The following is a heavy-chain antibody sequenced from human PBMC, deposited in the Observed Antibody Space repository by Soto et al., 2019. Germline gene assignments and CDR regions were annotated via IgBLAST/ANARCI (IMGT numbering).Heavy chain of an antibody. CDR3: ARVVAARRGHNWFDP. D-gene: IGHD6-6*01. V-gene: IGHV1-8*01. Sequence: QVQLVQSGAEVKKPGASVKVSCKASGYTFTSYDINWVRQATGQGLEWKGWMNPNSGNTGYAQKFQDRVTMTRSTSISTAYMELSSLRSEDAAVYYCARVVAARRGHNWFDPWGQGTLVTVSS. J-gene: IGHJ5*02. CDR2: MNPNSGNT. CDR1: GYTFTSYD.